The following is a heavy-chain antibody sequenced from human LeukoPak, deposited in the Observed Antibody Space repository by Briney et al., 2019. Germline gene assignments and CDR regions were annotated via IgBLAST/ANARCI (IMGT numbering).Heavy chain of an antibody. D-gene: IGHD6-13*01. CDR1: GYSFTSYW. Sequence: GESLKISCQGSGYSFTSYWLGWVRQMPGKGLEWMGIIYPGDSDTRCSPSFQGQVTISTDKSISTAYLQWSSLKASDTAMYYCASRSSSSWYYWGQGTLVTVSS. CDR3: ASRSSSSWYY. J-gene: IGHJ4*02. V-gene: IGHV5-51*01. CDR2: IYPGDSDT.